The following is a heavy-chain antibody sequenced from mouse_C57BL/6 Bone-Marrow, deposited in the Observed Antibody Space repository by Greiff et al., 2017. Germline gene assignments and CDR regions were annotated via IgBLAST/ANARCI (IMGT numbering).Heavy chain of an antibody. J-gene: IGHJ4*01. CDR3: ARSGTTVVAYYYAMDY. CDR2: IYPGGGYT. CDR1: GYTFTNYW. D-gene: IGHD1-1*01. Sequence: QVQLQQSGAELVRPGTSVKMSCKASGYTFTNYWIGWAKQRPGHGLEWIGDIYPGGGYTNYNEKFKGKATLTADKSSSTAYMQFSSLTSEDSAIYYCARSGTTVVAYYYAMDYWGQGTSVTVSS. V-gene: IGHV1-63*01.